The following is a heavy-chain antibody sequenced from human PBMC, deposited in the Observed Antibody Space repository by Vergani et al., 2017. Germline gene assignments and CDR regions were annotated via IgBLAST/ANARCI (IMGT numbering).Heavy chain of an antibody. CDR3: ARVVRGVLYYYYMDV. Sequence: QVQLQQWGAGLLKPSETLSLTCAVYGGSFSGYYWSWIRQPPGKGLEWIGEINHSGSTNYNPSRKSRVTISVDTSKNQFSLKLSPVTAADTAVYYCARVVRGVLYYYYMDVWGKGTTVTVSS. J-gene: IGHJ6*03. CDR2: INHSGST. D-gene: IGHD3-10*01. CDR1: GGSFSGYY. V-gene: IGHV4-34*01.